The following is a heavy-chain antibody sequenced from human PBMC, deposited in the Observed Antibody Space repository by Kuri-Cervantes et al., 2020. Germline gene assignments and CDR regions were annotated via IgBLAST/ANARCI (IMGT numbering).Heavy chain of an antibody. CDR2: ISYDGSNK. Sequence: LTCAASGFTFSSYAMHWVRQAPGKGLEWVAVISYDGSNKYYADSVRGRFSISRDTSRNTLYLQMDSLRAEDTAIYFCARGHIVGVSAFDYCGQGTLVTVSS. D-gene: IGHD1-26*01. CDR3: ARGHIVGVSAFDY. V-gene: IGHV3-30*14. CDR1: GFTFSSYA. J-gene: IGHJ4*02.